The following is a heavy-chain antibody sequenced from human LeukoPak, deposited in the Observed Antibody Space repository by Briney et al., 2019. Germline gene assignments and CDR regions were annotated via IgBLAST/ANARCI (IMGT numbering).Heavy chain of an antibody. CDR1: GGTFSSYA. Sequence: GSSVKVSCKASGGTFSSYAISWVRQAPGQGLEWMGRIIPILGIANYAQKFQGRVTITADKSTSTAYMELSSLRSEDTAVYYCARDWAATMRNLYYFDYWAREPWSPSPQ. CDR2: IIPILGIA. J-gene: IGHJ4*02. V-gene: IGHV1-69*04. D-gene: IGHD5-24*01. CDR3: ARDWAATMRNLYYFDY.